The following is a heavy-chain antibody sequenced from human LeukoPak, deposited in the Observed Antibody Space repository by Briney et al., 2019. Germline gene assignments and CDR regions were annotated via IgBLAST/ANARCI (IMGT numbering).Heavy chain of an antibody. Sequence: GGSLRLSCAASGFTFSSYAMHWVRQAPGKGLEWVAVISFDGSKTYYADSMKGRCTISRDNSKNTLYLQMNSLRAEDTAAYYCARDRQPYYHYYGMDVWGQGTTVSVSS. J-gene: IGHJ6*02. V-gene: IGHV3-30-3*01. CDR1: GFTFSSYA. CDR2: ISFDGSKT. CDR3: ARDRQPYYHYYGMDV. D-gene: IGHD6-6*01.